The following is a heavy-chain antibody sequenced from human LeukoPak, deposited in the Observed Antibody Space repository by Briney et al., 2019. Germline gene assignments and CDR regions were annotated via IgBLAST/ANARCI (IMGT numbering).Heavy chain of an antibody. CDR2: MNPNSGNT. J-gene: IGHJ5*02. Sequence: ASVKVSCNASGYTFTSYNINWVRQATGQGLEWMGWMNPNSGNTGYAQKFQGRVTITADTSTDTAYMELSSLRSEDTAVYYCATGSRYQLLYRDWFDPWGQGTLVTVSS. D-gene: IGHD2-2*02. V-gene: IGHV1-8*01. CDR1: GYTFTSYN. CDR3: ATGSRYQLLYRDWFDP.